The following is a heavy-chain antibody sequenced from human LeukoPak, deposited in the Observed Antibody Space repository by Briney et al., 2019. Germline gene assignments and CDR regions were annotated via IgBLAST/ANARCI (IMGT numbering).Heavy chain of an antibody. J-gene: IGHJ4*02. CDR3: ARADIAAAGYPDY. V-gene: IGHV4-31*03. Sequence: SQTLSLTCTVSGCSISSGGYYWSWIRQHPGKGLEWIGYIYYSGSTYYNPSLKSRVTISVDTSKNQFSLKLSSVTAADTAVYYCARADIAAAGYPDYWGQGTLVTVSS. CDR1: GCSISSGGYY. D-gene: IGHD6-13*01. CDR2: IYYSGST.